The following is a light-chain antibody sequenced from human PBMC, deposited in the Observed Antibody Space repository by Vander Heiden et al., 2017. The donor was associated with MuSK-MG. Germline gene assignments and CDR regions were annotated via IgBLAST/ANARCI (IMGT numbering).Light chain of an antibody. J-gene: IGKJ2*01. CDR1: QTALYSSNNKNY. CDR2: WAS. CDR3: QQYYSPPYT. Sequence: DIVMTQSPDSLAVSLGERATINCKSSQTALYSSNNKNYLAWYQQKPGQPPKLLIYWASTRESGVPDRFSGSGSGTDFTLTISSLQAEDVAVYYCQQYYSPPYTFGQGTKLXIK. V-gene: IGKV4-1*01.